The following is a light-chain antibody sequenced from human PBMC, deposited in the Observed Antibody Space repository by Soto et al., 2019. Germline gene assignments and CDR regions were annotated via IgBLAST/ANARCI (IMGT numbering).Light chain of an antibody. V-gene: IGKV1-27*01. CDR2: AAS. Sequence: DIQMTQSPSSLSASVGDRVTITCRAIQGISNYLAWYQQKPGKVPKLLIYAASTLQSGVPSRFSGSGSGTDFTLTISRLEPEDFAVYYCQQYGSSPLTFGGGTKVDIK. J-gene: IGKJ4*01. CDR1: QGISNY. CDR3: QQYGSSPLT.